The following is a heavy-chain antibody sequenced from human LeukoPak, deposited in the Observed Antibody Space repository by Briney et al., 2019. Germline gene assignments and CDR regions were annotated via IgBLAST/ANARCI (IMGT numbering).Heavy chain of an antibody. CDR1: GDSISSYY. CDR2: IYHSGST. D-gene: IGHD6-13*01. J-gene: IGHJ4*02. Sequence: SETLFLTCTVSGDSISSYYWSWIRQPPGKRLEWIGYIYHSGSTNYNPSLKSRVTISADTSKYQFSLKLSSVTAADTAVYYCATGYSSTWYYFDYWGQGTLVTVSS. CDR3: ATGYSSTWYYFDY. V-gene: IGHV4-59*01.